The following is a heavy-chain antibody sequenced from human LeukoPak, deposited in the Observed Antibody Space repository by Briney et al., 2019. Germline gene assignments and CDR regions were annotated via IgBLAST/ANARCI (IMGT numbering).Heavy chain of an antibody. CDR2: INPNSGGT. CDR1: GYTFTGYY. J-gene: IGHJ4*02. D-gene: IGHD1-26*01. V-gene: IGHV1-2*02. CDR3: ARAYSGSYFYFDY. Sequence: ASVKVSCKASGYTFTGYYMHWVRQAPGQGLEWMGWINPNSGGTNYSQKFQGRVTMTSDTSISTAYMELSRLRSDDTAVYYCARAYSGSYFYFDYWGQGTLVTVSS.